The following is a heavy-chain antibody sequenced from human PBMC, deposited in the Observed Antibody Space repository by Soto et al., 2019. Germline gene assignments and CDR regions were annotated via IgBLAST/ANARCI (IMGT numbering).Heavy chain of an antibody. J-gene: IGHJ6*02. CDR1: GGTFSSYA. V-gene: IGHV1-69*01. CDR3: AGYCSSTSCYTFYYGMDV. CDR2: IIPIFGTA. D-gene: IGHD2-2*02. Sequence: VKVSCKASGGTFSSYAISWVRQAPGQGLEWMGGIIPIFGTANYAQKFQGRVTITADESTSTAYMELSSLRSEDTAVYYCAGYCSSTSCYTFYYGMDVWGQGTTVTVSS.